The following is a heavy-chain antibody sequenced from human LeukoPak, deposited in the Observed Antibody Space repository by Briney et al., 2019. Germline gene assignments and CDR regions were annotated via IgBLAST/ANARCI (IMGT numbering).Heavy chain of an antibody. CDR2: IIPIFGTA. CDR3: ARVRPDLGYYYYMDV. J-gene: IGHJ6*03. CDR1: GGTFSSYA. Sequence: ASAKVSCKASGGTFSSYAISWVRQAPGQGLEWMGGIIPIFGTANYAQKFQGRVTITADESTSTAYMELSSLRSEDTAVYYCARVRPDLGYYYYMDVWGKGTTVTVSS. V-gene: IGHV1-69*13. D-gene: IGHD3-16*01.